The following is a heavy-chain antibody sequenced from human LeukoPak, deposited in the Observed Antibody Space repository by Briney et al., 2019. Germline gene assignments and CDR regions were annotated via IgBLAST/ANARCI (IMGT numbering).Heavy chain of an antibody. D-gene: IGHD3-22*01. Sequence: SETLSLTCTVSGYSISSGYYWGWIRQPPGKGLERIGSIYHSGSTYYNPSLKSRVTISVDTSKNQFSLKLSSVTAADTAVYYCARQNYYDSSGFDAFDIWGQGTMVTVSS. CDR3: ARQNYYDSSGFDAFDI. CDR2: IYHSGST. V-gene: IGHV4-38-2*02. CDR1: GYSISSGYY. J-gene: IGHJ3*02.